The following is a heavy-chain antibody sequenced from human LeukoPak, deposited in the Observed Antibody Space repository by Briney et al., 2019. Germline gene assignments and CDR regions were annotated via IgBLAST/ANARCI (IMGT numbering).Heavy chain of an antibody. CDR3: ARNRDRYNWFDP. CDR1: GYTFTGYY. Sequence: ASVKVSCTASGYTFTGYYMHWVRQAPGQGLEWMGWINPNSGGTNYAQKFQGWVTMTRDTSISTAYMELSRLRSDDTAVYYCARNRDRYNWFDPWGQGTLVTVSS. CDR2: INPNSGGT. V-gene: IGHV1-2*04. J-gene: IGHJ5*02. D-gene: IGHD3-10*01.